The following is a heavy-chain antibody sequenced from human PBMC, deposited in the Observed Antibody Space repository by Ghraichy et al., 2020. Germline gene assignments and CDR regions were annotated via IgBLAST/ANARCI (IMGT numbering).Heavy chain of an antibody. D-gene: IGHD3-22*01. CDR1: GFTFSSYS. CDR3: ARDLYYYDSSGGAFDI. CDR2: ISSSSSYI. V-gene: IGHV3-21*01. Sequence: GGSLRLSCAASGFTFSSYSMNWVRQAPGKGLEWVSSISSSSSYIYYADSVKGRFTISRDNAKNSLYLQMNSLRAEDTAVYYCARDLYYYDSSGGAFDIWGQGTMVTVSS. J-gene: IGHJ3*02.